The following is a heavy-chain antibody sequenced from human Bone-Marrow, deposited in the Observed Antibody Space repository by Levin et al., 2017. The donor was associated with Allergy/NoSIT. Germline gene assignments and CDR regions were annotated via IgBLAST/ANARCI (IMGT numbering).Heavy chain of an antibody. CDR2: INHSGST. J-gene: IGHJ3*02. Sequence: SQTLSLTCAVYGGSFSGYYWSWIRQPPGKGLEWIGEINHSGSTNYNPSLKSRVTISVDTSKNQFSLKLSSVTAADTAVYYCARDLYYYDSSGYYRKDAFDIWGQGTMVTVSS. D-gene: IGHD3-22*01. CDR1: GGSFSGYY. CDR3: ARDLYYYDSSGYYRKDAFDI. V-gene: IGHV4-34*01.